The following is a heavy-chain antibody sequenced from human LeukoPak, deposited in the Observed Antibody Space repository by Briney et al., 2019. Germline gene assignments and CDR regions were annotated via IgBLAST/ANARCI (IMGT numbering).Heavy chain of an antibody. V-gene: IGHV3-23*01. Sequence: GGSLRLSCAASRFTFSSYGMIWVRQAPGKGLEWVSGISGSGGSTYLADSVNGRFTISRDNSKKTLYLQMNSLRADDTAVYYCAKDRPTVYSSSWLHFLDSWGQGTLVTVSS. CDR2: ISGSGGST. J-gene: IGHJ4*02. D-gene: IGHD6-13*01. CDR3: AKDRPTVYSSSWLHFLDS. CDR1: RFTFSSYG.